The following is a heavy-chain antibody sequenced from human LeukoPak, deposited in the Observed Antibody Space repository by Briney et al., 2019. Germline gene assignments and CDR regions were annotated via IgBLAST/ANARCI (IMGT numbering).Heavy chain of an antibody. CDR1: GFTFSSYA. Sequence: GGSLRLSCAASGFTFSSYAMHWVRQAPGKGLEWVAVISYDGSNKYYADSVKGRFTISRDNSKNTLYLQMNSLRAEDTAVYYCARVLGDWGQGTLVTVSS. V-gene: IGHV3-30-3*01. J-gene: IGHJ4*02. D-gene: IGHD3-16*01. CDR3: ARVLGD. CDR2: ISYDGSNK.